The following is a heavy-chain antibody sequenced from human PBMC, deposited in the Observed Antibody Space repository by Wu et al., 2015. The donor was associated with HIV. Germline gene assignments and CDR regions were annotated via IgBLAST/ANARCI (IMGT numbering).Heavy chain of an antibody. CDR2: VNPKNGDT. J-gene: IGHJ4*02. D-gene: IGHD6-19*01. CDR1: GYSFTDYL. CDR3: ARARLTGFSNGWYEDS. Sequence: QVQLVQSGAELKRPGASLKVSCMISGYSFTDYLIHWVRQAPGQGLQWMGWVNPKNGDTKYEQTFDGRVTMTSDTSVSTSYMELSRLRSDDTAIYYCARARLTGFSNGWYEDSWGQGTLVTVSS. V-gene: IGHV1-2*02.